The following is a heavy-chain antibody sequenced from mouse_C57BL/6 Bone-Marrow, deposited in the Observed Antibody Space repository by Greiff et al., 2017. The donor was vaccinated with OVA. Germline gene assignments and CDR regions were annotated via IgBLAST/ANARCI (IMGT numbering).Heavy chain of an antibody. J-gene: IGHJ4*01. CDR1: GFTFSSYA. Sequence: VQLKESGEGLVKPGGSLKLSCAASGFTFSSYAMSWVRQTPEKRLEWVAYISSGGDYTYYADTVKGRFTISGDNARNTLYLQMSSLKSEDTAMYYCTRDPITTVVMDYWGQGTSVTVSS. V-gene: IGHV5-9-1*02. CDR2: ISSGGDYT. D-gene: IGHD1-1*01. CDR3: TRDPITTVVMDY.